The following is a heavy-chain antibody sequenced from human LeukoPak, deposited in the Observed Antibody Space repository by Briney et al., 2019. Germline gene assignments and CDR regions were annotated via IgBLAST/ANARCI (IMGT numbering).Heavy chain of an antibody. CDR2: ISSSSSYI. CDR1: RFTFSSYS. J-gene: IGHJ4*02. D-gene: IGHD5-12*01. Sequence: GGSLRLSCTASRFTFSSYSMNWVRQAPGKGLEWVSSISSSSSYIYYADSVKGRFTISRDNAKNSLYLQMNSLRAEDTAVYYCAMGGDITTSQFDYWGQGTLVTVSS. V-gene: IGHV3-21*01. CDR3: AMGGDITTSQFDY.